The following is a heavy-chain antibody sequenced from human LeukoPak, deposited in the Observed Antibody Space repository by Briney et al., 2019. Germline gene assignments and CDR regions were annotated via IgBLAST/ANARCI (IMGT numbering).Heavy chain of an antibody. J-gene: IGHJ4*02. D-gene: IGHD2-2*01. Sequence: GGSLRLSCAASGFTFSSYGIHWVRQAPGKGLEWVAFIRYDGSNKYYADSVKGRFTISRDNSKNTLYLQMNSLRAEDTAVYYCAKRRDIVVVPAVSDYWGQGTLVTVSS. CDR1: GFTFSSYG. V-gene: IGHV3-30*02. CDR2: IRYDGSNK. CDR3: AKRRDIVVVPAVSDY.